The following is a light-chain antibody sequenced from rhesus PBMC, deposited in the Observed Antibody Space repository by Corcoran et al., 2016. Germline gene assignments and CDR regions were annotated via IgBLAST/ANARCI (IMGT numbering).Light chain of an antibody. CDR1: QSLLDSEDGNTY. CDR2: EVS. J-gene: IGKJ1*01. Sequence: DIVMTQTPLSLPVTPGEPASISCRSSQSLLDSEDGNTYLDWYLQKPGQPPQLLFYEVSNRAFGVPDRFSGSGSDTDFTLKISRVEAEDVGVYYCMQTLEFPWTFGRGTKVEIK. V-gene: IGKV2-104*02. CDR3: MQTLEFPWT.